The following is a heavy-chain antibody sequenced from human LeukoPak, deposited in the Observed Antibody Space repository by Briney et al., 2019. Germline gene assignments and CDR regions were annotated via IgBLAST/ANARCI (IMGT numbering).Heavy chain of an antibody. CDR2: IKQDGNQK. CDR1: GFTFSSYW. V-gene: IGHV3-7*03. J-gene: IGHJ4*02. D-gene: IGHD2-15*01. CDR3: VRGLVGFCCGGAWDGTCFDY. Sequence: GGSLRLSCAASGFTFSSYWMSWVRQAPGKGLEWVAIIKQDGNQKNYVDSVKGRFTISRDNAKNSLYLQMSCLRAEDRAVYYCVRGLVGFCCGGAWDGTCFDYWGQGPLVSVSS.